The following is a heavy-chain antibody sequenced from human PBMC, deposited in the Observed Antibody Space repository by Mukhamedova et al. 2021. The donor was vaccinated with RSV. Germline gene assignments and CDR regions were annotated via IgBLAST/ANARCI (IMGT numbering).Heavy chain of an antibody. Sequence: VRQAPGKGLEWVSSISSSSSYIYYADSVKGRFTISRDNAKNSLYLQMNSLRAEDTAVYYCARGPYSSNMYHFDYWGQGTLVTVSS. CDR3: ARGPYSSNMYHFDY. V-gene: IGHV3-21*01. J-gene: IGHJ4*02. D-gene: IGHD6-19*01. CDR2: ISSSSSYI.